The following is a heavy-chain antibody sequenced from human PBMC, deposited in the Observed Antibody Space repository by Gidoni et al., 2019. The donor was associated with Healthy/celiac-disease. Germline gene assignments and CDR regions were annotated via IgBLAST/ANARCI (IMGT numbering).Heavy chain of an antibody. CDR2: IKQDGSEK. CDR1: GFTFSSYW. CDR3: ARVGHYWYFDL. V-gene: IGHV3-7*01. J-gene: IGHJ2*01. D-gene: IGHD3-16*01. Sequence: EVQLVESGGGLVQPGGSLSLSCAASGFTFSSYWMSWVRQAPGKGLEWVANIKQDGSEKYYVDSVKGRFTISRDNAKNSLYLQMNSLRAEDTAVYYCARVGHYWYFDLWGRGTLVTVSS.